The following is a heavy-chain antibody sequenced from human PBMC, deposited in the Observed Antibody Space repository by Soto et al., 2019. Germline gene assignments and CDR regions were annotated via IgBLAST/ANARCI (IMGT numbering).Heavy chain of an antibody. CDR1: GFTFSAYY. J-gene: IGHJ4*02. V-gene: IGHV3-11*04. CDR3: AGGTYYFDY. CDR2: ISSSGDTG. Sequence: GGSLRLSCAASGFTFSAYYMSWLRQAQGKGLEWISYISSSGDTGNYADSVKGRFTVSRDNAKNTLYLQMNSLRAEDTAVYYCAGGTYYFDYCGQGTLVTVSS. D-gene: IGHD1-26*01.